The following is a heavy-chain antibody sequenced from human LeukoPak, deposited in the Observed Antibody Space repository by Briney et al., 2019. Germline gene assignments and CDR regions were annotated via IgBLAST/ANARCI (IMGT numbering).Heavy chain of an antibody. J-gene: IGHJ4*02. CDR1: GFTFSNAW. V-gene: IGHV3-15*01. D-gene: IGHD2-8*01. CDR3: TTEDIVLMVYASSTFDY. CDR2: IKSKTDGGTT. Sequence: PGGSLILSCAASGFTFSNAWMSWVRQAPGKGLEWVGRIKSKTDGGTTDYAALVKGRFNISRDDSKNTLYLQMNSLKTEDTAVYYCTTEDIVLMVYASSTFDYWGQGTLVTVSS.